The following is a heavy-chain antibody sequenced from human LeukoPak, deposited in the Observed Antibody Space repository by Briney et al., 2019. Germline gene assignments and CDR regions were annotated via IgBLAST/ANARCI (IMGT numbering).Heavy chain of an antibody. CDR2: ISGSGGSP. J-gene: IGHJ4*02. Sequence: GGALRPSFGGPGITFSSHAISWGRQAPGKGVGWVSLISGSGGSPYYADSVLGRFTISRDNSKNTLYLQMNSLRAEDTAVYYCAKSPGPMPASTIYYFDYWGQGALVTVSA. V-gene: IGHV3-23*01. CDR1: GITFSSHA. CDR3: AKSPGPMPASTIYYFDY. D-gene: IGHD5-24*01.